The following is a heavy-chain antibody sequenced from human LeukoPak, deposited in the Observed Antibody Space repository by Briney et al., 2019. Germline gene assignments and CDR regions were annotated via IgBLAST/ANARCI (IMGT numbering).Heavy chain of an antibody. D-gene: IGHD3-22*01. CDR2: IYYSGST. J-gene: IGHJ4*02. Sequence: SETLSLTCTVSGGSISSGGYYWSWIRQHPGKGLEWIGYIYYSGSTYYNPSLKSRVTISVDTSKNQFSLKLSSVTAADTAVYYCARATSDYYFGDYWGQGTLVTVSS. CDR3: ARATSDYYFGDY. V-gene: IGHV4-31*03. CDR1: GGSISSGGYY.